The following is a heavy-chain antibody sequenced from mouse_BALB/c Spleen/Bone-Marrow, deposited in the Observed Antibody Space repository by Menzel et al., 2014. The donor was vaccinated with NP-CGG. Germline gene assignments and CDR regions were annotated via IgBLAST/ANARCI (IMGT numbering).Heavy chain of an antibody. V-gene: IGHV7-3*02. J-gene: IGHJ2*01. CDR2: IRNKANGYTT. D-gene: IGHD1-2*01. Sequence: DVKLVESGGGLVQPGGSLRLSCEASGFTLTDFYMNWVRQPPGKALEWLGFIRNKANGYTTEYSASVKGRFTISRDNSQSILYLQMNTLRAEDSATYYCARDVGRLLFDYWGQGTTLTVSS. CDR3: ARDVGRLLFDY. CDR1: GFTLTDFY.